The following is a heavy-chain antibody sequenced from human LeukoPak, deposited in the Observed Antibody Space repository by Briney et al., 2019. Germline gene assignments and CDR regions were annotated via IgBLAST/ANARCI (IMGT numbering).Heavy chain of an antibody. D-gene: IGHD6-6*01. Sequence: GGSLRLSCAASAFTFSDYYMSWIRQAPGKGLGWVSYIISSGSTIYYADSVKGRFTISRDNAKNSLYLQMNSLRAEDTAVYYCASPGEAAPGSVQHWGQGTLVTVSS. CDR2: IISSGSTI. CDR3: ASPGEAAPGSVQH. V-gene: IGHV3-11*01. CDR1: AFTFSDYY. J-gene: IGHJ1*01.